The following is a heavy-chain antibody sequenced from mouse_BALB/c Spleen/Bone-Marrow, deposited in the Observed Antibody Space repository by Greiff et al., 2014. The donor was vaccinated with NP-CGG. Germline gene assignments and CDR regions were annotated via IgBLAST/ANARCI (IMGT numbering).Heavy chain of an antibody. CDR3: SRRGKNYGMAY. J-gene: IGHJ4*01. V-gene: IGHV14-3*02. Sequence: VQLQQSGAELVKPGASVKLSCTASGFNIKDTYMHWVNQRPEQGLEWIGRIDPANGNTKYDPKFQGKATITPDTSSNTAYLYLSGLTSEDTAVYYCSRRGKNYGMAYWGQGTSVTVSS. CDR2: IDPANGNT. CDR1: GFNIKDTY.